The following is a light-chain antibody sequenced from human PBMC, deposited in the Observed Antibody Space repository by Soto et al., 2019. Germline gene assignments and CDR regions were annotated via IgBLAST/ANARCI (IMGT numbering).Light chain of an antibody. Sequence: DIQMTQSPSSLSASVGDRLTITCRASQVITNDLGWYQQKPGKAPKRLIYAASTLQSGVPSSFSGSGSGTEFTLTISSLQPEDVATYYCLQLNTYPWTFGQGTKVDIK. CDR3: LQLNTYPWT. CDR1: QVITND. CDR2: AAS. J-gene: IGKJ1*01. V-gene: IGKV1-17*01.